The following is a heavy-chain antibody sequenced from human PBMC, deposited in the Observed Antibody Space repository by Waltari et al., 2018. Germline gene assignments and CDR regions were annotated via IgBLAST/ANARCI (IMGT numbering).Heavy chain of an antibody. CDR3: ARSSRIAAAGT. CDR2: IKQGGSEK. D-gene: IGHD6-13*01. CDR1: GFTFSSYW. J-gene: IGHJ4*02. Sequence: EVQLVESGGGLVQPGGSLRLSCAASGFTFSSYWMSWARRAPGKGVEWVANIKQGGSEKYYVDSVKGRFTISRDNDKNSLYLQMNSLRAEDTAVYYCARSSRIAAAGTWGQGTLVTVSS. V-gene: IGHV3-7*01.